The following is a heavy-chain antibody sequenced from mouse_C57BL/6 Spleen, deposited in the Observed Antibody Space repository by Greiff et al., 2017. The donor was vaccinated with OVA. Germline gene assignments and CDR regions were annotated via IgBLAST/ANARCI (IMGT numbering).Heavy chain of an antibody. J-gene: IGHJ3*01. CDR1: GYTFTSYG. CDR2: IYPRSGNT. V-gene: IGHV1-81*01. D-gene: IGHD1-1*01. CDR3: AISYSSSAARFAY. Sequence: VQLQQSGAELARPGASVKLSCKASGYTFTSYGISWVKQRTGQGLEWIGEIYPRSGNTYYNEKLKGKATLTADKSSSTAYMELRSLTSEDSAVYFCAISYSSSAARFAYWGQGTLVTVSA.